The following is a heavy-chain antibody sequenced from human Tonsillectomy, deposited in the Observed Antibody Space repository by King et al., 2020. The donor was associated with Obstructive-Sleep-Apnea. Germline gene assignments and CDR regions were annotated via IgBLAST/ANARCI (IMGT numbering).Heavy chain of an antibody. V-gene: IGHV3-48*04. CDR1: GFTFSSYS. CDR3: ARVGGQWLIAEYFQH. D-gene: IGHD6-19*01. Sequence: VQLVESGGGLVQPGGSLRLSCAASGFTFSSYSMNWVRQAPGKGLEWVSYISSSSSTIYYAASVKGRFTISRDNAKNSLYLQMNSLRAEDTAWYYCARVGGQWLIAEYFQHWGQGTLVTVSS. CDR2: ISSSSSTI. J-gene: IGHJ1*01.